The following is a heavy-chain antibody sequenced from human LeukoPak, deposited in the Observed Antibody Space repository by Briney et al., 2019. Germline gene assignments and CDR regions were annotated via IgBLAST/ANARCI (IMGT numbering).Heavy chain of an antibody. CDR3: AKTGDYYDSSGYYYYYYYGMDV. V-gene: IGHV3-23*01. CDR1: GFTFSSYA. D-gene: IGHD3-22*01. J-gene: IGHJ6*02. CDR2: ISGSGGST. Sequence: GGSLRLSCAASGFTFSSYAMSWVRRAPGKRLEWVSAISGSGGSTYYADSVKGRFTISRDNSKNTLYLQMNSLRAEDTAVYYCAKTGDYYDSSGYYYYYYYGMDVWGQGTTVTVSS.